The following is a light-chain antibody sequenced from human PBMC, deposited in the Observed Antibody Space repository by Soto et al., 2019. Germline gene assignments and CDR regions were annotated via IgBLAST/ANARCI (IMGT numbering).Light chain of an antibody. Sequence: DIQLTQSPSFLSASVGDTVTITCRASQGISNYLAWYQQKPGKAPKLLIHSAFTLQSGVPSRFSDSGSGTEFTLTISSLQPDDFATYYCQQRSDYPITFGQGTRLEI. CDR3: QQRSDYPIT. CDR2: SAF. V-gene: IGKV1-9*01. CDR1: QGISNY. J-gene: IGKJ5*01.